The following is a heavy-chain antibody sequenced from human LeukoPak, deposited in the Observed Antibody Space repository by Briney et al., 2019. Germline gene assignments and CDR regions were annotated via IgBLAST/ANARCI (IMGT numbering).Heavy chain of an antibody. CDR3: AKDYYDSYYFDS. J-gene: IGHJ4*02. V-gene: IGHV3-23*01. D-gene: IGHD3-22*01. CDR2: ISGSSGST. CDR1: GFTFSSYG. Sequence: GGSLRLSCAASGFTFSSYGMSWVRQAPGKGLEWVSGISGSSGSTYYADSVKGRFTISRDNSKNTLYLQMNSLRAEDTAIYYCAKDYYDSYYFDSWGQGTLVTVSS.